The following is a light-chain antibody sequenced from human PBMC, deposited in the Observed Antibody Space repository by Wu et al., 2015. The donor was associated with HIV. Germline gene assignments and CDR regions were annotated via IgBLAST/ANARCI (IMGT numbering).Light chain of an antibody. Sequence: DIQMTQSPATLSAPVGDRVTITCRASQNIGTWLAWYQQKTGKAPKLLIYKASTLESGVPSRFSGSGSGTDFTLIISSLQPDDFATYYCQQYNYFSATFGQGTKVEIK. J-gene: IGKJ1*01. CDR3: QQYNYFSAT. V-gene: IGKV1-5*03. CDR2: KAS. CDR1: QNIGTW.